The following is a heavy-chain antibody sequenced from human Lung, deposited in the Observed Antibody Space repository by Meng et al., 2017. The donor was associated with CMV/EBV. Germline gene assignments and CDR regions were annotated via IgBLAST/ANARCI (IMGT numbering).Heavy chain of an antibody. V-gene: IGHV3-30*02. CDR2: IRYDGSNK. D-gene: IGHD6-19*01. CDR3: AKDGWGKATSRIDY. J-gene: IGHJ4*02. CDR1: GFIFSSYG. Sequence: GGSLRLSCAASGFIFSSYGMHWVRQAPGKGLEWVAFIRYDGSNKYYADSVKGRFTTTRDNSKNTLYLQMNSLRAEDTAVYYYAKDGWGKATSRIDYWGQGTLVTVSS.